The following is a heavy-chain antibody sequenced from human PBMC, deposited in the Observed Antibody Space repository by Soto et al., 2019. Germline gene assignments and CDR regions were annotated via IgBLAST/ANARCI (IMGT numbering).Heavy chain of an antibody. CDR3: ARQFSVYGDYGRYFDF. CDR2: IYYSGST. D-gene: IGHD4-17*01. CDR1: GASISSSGYY. J-gene: IGHJ4*02. Sequence: SENLSLTCTVSGASISSSGYYWGWIRQPPGKGLEWIGTIYYSGSTYYNPSLKSRVTISVDTSKNQFSLKLSSVTAADTAVYYCARQFSVYGDYGRYFDFWGQGTLVTVS. V-gene: IGHV4-39*01.